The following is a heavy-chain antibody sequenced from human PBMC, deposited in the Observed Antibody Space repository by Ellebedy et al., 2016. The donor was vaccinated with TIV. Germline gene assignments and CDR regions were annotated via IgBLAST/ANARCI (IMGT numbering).Heavy chain of an antibody. CDR3: ARGAYGDHAFEY. CDR2: ITSDSGNT. D-gene: IGHD4-17*01. J-gene: IGHJ4*02. V-gene: IGHV1-18*04. CDR1: GYTFTSYG. Sequence: AASVKVSCKASGYTFTSYGFSWVRQAPGQGLEWVGWITSDSGNTNYAQKIQARVTMTTDTSTSTTYMELRSLRSDDTAVYYCARGAYGDHAFEYWGQGTLVTVSS.